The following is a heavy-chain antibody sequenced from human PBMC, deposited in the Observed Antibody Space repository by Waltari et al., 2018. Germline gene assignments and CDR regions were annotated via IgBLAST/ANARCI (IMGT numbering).Heavy chain of an antibody. D-gene: IGHD3-9*01. CDR3: AXXXDYDIXTXXMYYFDX. Sequence: LQLQESGPGXVKXSXXLXLTCTVXXXSISSSSYYWGWIRQPPGKGLVWIGSIYYSGNTYYNPSLXXRXXISVXTSKNQFSLNLTSVTAAXTAVYYCAXXXDYDIXTXXMYYFDXWXXXTLVTXSS. CDR1: XXSISSSSYY. V-gene: IGHV4-39*07. CDR2: IYYSGNT. J-gene: IGHJ4*02.